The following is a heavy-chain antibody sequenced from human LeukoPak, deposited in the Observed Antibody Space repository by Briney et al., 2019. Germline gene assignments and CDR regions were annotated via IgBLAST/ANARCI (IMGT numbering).Heavy chain of an antibody. J-gene: IGHJ4*02. CDR2: INPNSGGT. V-gene: IGHV1-2*02. CDR1: GYTFTRYY. D-gene: IGHD2-15*01. CDR3: ARGPIVVVVAAHIDY. Sequence: EASVKVSCKASGYTFTRYYMHWVRQAPRQGLEWMGWINPNSGGTNYAQKFQGRVTMTRDTSISTAYMELSRLRSDDTAVYYCARGPIVVVVAAHIDYWGQGTLVTVSS.